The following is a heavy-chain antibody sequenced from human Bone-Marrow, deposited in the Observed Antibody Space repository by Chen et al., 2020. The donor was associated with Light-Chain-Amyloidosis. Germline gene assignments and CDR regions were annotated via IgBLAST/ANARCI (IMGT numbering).Heavy chain of an antibody. J-gene: IGHJ6*02. V-gene: IGHV1-69*01. Sequence: QVQLVQSGAEVKKPGSSVKVSCKASGGTFSSYAISWVRQPPGQGLEWMGGIIPIFGTANYAQKFPGRVTITADESTGTAYMGLSSLRSEDTAVYYCARDRGRYCTNGVCYIPPVAGNYYYYGMDVWGQGTTVTVSS. CDR2: IIPIFGTA. CDR1: GGTFSSYA. CDR3: ARDRGRYCTNGVCYIPPVAGNYYYYGMDV. D-gene: IGHD2-8*01.